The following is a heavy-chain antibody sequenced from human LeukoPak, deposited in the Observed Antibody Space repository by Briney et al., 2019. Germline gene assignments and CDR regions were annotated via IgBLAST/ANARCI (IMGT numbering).Heavy chain of an antibody. D-gene: IGHD4-11*01. V-gene: IGHV3-30*03. Sequence: GRSLRLSCAASGFTFSSYGMHWVRQAPGKGLEWVAVISYDGSNKYYADSVKGRFTISRDNSKNTLYLQMNSLRAEDTAVYYCAQQGRLQSLWIYWGQGTLVTVSS. CDR2: ISYDGSNK. CDR1: GFTFSSYG. J-gene: IGHJ4*02. CDR3: AQQGRLQSLWIY.